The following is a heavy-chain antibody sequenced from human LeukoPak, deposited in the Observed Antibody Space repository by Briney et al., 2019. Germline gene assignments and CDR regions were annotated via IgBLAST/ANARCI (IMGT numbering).Heavy chain of an antibody. V-gene: IGHV3-73*01. CDR2: IRTKTNNFAT. Sequence: GGSLRLSCAASDFTFSAYAMHWVRQASGKGLEWVGRIRTKTNNFATAYAASVKGRFTVSRDDSKNTAYLQMNSLKTEDTAVYYCTRLLDYNGYYYGAFDYWGQGTLVTVSS. CDR1: DFTFSAYA. J-gene: IGHJ4*02. D-gene: IGHD3-22*01. CDR3: TRLLDYNGYYYGAFDY.